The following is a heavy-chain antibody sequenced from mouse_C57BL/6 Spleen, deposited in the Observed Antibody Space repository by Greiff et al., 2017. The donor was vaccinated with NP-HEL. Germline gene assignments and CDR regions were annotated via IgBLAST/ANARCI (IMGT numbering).Heavy chain of an antibody. CDR2: ISYDGSN. CDR3: AREEDYDLFHFDY. CDR1: GYSITSGYY. V-gene: IGHV3-6*01. Sequence: EVKLVESGPGLVKPSQSLSLTCSVTGYSITSGYYWNWIRQFPGNKLEWMGYISYDGSNNYNPSLKNRISITRDTSKNQFFLKLNSVTTEDTATYYCAREEDYDLFHFDYWGQGTTLTVSS. D-gene: IGHD2-4*01. J-gene: IGHJ2*01.